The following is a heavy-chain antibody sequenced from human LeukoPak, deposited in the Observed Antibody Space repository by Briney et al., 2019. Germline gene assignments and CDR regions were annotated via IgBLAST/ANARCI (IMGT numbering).Heavy chain of an antibody. CDR1: GFTFSSYA. D-gene: IGHD3-22*01. CDR3: AKRGTMIVVVPHFDY. J-gene: IGHJ4*02. V-gene: IGHV3-23*01. CDR2: ISGSGGST. Sequence: GGSLRLSCAASGFTFSSYAMSWVRQAPGKGLEWVSAISGSGGSTYYADSVKGRFTISRDNSKNTLYLQMNSLRAEDTAVYYCAKRGTMIVVVPHFDYWGQGTLVTVSS.